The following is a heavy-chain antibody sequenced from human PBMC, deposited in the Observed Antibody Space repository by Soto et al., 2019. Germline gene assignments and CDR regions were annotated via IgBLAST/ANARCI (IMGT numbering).Heavy chain of an antibody. D-gene: IGHD4-17*01. CDR2: IIPIFGTA. CDR1: GGTFSSYA. V-gene: IGHV1-69*13. J-gene: IGHJ6*02. Sequence: GASVKVSCKASGGTFSSYAISWVRQAPGQGLEWMGGIIPIFGTANYAQKFQGRVTITADESTSTAYMELSSLRSEDTAVYYCAREVSNDYGDPVPYYYGMDVWGQGTTVTVSS. CDR3: AREVSNDYGDPVPYYYGMDV.